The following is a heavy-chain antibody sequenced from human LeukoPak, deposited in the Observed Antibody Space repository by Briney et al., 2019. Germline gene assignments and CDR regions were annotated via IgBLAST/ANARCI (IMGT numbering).Heavy chain of an antibody. CDR1: GFTFSSYW. Sequence: GGSLGLSCAASGFTFSSYWMHWVRQAPGKGLVWVSRINSDGSSTSYADSVKGRFTISRDNAKNTLYLQVNSLRAEDTAVYYCARDRVPTGADYWGQGTLVTVSS. CDR2: INSDGSST. D-gene: IGHD5-12*01. J-gene: IGHJ4*02. CDR3: ARDRVPTGADY. V-gene: IGHV3-74*01.